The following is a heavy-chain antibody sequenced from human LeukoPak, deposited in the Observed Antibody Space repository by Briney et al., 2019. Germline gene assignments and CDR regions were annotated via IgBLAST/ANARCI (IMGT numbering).Heavy chain of an antibody. J-gene: IGHJ6*02. CDR3: TTDRDIVVVPAASYYYGMDV. Sequence: PGGSLRLSRAASGFTFSNAWMNWVRQAPGKGLEWVGRIKSKTDGGTTDYAAPVKGRFTISRDDSKNTLYLQMNSLKTEDTAVYYCTTDRDIVVVPAASYYYGMDVWGQGTTVTVSS. D-gene: IGHD2-2*01. CDR2: IKSKTDGGTT. CDR1: GFTFSNAW. V-gene: IGHV3-15*07.